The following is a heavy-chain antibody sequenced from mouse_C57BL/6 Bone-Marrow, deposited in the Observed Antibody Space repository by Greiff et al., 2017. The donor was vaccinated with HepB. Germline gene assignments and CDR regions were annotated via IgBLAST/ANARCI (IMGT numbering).Heavy chain of an antibody. CDR3: AREGMVTKWYFDV. CDR2: IYPRSGNT. J-gene: IGHJ1*03. Sequence: VQLQQSGAELARPGASVKLSCKASGYTFTSYGISWVKQRTGQGLEWIGEIYPRSGNTYYNEKFKGKATLTADKSSSTAYMELRSLTSEDSAVYLCAREGMVTKWYFDVWGTGTTVTVSS. CDR1: GYTFTSYG. D-gene: IGHD2-1*01. V-gene: IGHV1-81*01.